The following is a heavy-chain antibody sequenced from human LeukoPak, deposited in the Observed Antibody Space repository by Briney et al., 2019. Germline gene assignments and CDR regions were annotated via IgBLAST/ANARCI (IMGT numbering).Heavy chain of an antibody. CDR2: ISYDGSHK. J-gene: IGHJ4*02. CDR1: GFTFSSYA. D-gene: IGHD6-19*01. CDR3: ARGAYGSGWTTFDY. Sequence: SGGSLRLSCAASGFTFSSYAMHWVRQAPGKGLVWAALISYDGSHKYYADSVKGRFTISRDNSENTLYVQMNSLRADDTAVYYCARGAYGSGWTTFDYWGQGILVTVSS. V-gene: IGHV3-30*04.